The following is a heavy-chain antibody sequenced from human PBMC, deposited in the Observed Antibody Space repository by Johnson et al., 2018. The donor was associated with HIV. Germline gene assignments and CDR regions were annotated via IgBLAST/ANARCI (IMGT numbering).Heavy chain of an antibody. D-gene: IGHD6-25*01. V-gene: IGHV3-33*03. CDR1: GFTFSTYG. Sequence: QVQLVESGGGVVQPGRSLRLSCTASGFTFSTYGMHWVRQAPGKGLEWVALIWYDGSDKYYADSVKGRFTISRDNSKNMLYLQMTSLRAEDTAVYYCAKDKRQTAIPQRAFDICGQGTMVTVSS. CDR3: AKDKRQTAIPQRAFDI. J-gene: IGHJ3*02. CDR2: IWYDGSDK.